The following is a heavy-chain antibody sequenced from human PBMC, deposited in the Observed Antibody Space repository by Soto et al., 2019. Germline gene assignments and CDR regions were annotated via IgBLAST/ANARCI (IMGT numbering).Heavy chain of an antibody. J-gene: IGHJ5*02. CDR2: INAGNGNT. D-gene: IGHD6-19*01. V-gene: IGHV1-3*01. Sequence: GASVKVSCTASWYTSTSCAMHWVRQSPVQRLEWMGLINAGNGNTKYSQKLQGRVTITRDTSASTAYMELSSLRPEDTAVYYCARDGYSSGSYRTGNWFDPWGQGTLVTVSS. CDR1: WYTSTSCA. CDR3: ARDGYSSGSYRTGNWFDP.